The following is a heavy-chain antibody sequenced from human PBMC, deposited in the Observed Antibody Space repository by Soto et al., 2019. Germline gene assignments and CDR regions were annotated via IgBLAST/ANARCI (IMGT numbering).Heavy chain of an antibody. CDR1: GFTFSSYG. CDR2: ITSGGAA. J-gene: IGHJ4*01. D-gene: IGHD3-10*01. Sequence: PGGSLRLSCAASGFTFSSYGMHWVRQAPGKGLEWLSIITSGGAAFYADSVKGRFTISRDNSRNTLYLQINSLRVEDTAVYHCASGVARGISNYWGHGTLVTVSS. V-gene: IGHV3-53*01. CDR3: ASGVARGISNY.